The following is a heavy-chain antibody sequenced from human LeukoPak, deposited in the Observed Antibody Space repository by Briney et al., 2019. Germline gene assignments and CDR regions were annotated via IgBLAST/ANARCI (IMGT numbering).Heavy chain of an antibody. D-gene: IGHD2-15*01. CDR3: AREQYCSGGSCYWFDP. CDR2: MNPNSGNT. V-gene: IGHV1-8*01. CDR1: GYTFTSYD. J-gene: IGHJ5*02. Sequence: ASVKVSCKASGYTFTSYDINWVRQATGQGLEWMGWMNPNSGNTGYAQKFQGRVTMTRNTSISTAYMELSSLRSEDTAVYYCAREQYCSGGSCYWFDPWGRGTLVTVSS.